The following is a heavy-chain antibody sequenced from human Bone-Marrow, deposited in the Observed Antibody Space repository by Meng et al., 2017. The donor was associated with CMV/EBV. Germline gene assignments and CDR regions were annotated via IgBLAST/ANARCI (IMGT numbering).Heavy chain of an antibody. V-gene: IGHV3-30*01. Sequence: AASRYTFNTYAMHWVRQDPGKGLEWVAVISYDGSNKYYADSVKGRFTISRDNSKNTLYLQMNSLRAEDTAVYYCARFAGTTRDYFDYWGQGTLVTVSS. D-gene: IGHD1-7*01. J-gene: IGHJ4*02. CDR2: ISYDGSNK. CDR1: RYTFNTYA. CDR3: ARFAGTTRDYFDY.